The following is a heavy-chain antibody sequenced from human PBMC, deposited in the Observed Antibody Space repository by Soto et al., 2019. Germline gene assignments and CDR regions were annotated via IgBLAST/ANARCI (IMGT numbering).Heavy chain of an antibody. J-gene: IGHJ4*02. V-gene: IGHV4-34*01. CDR1: GGSFSGYY. CDR2: INHSGST. D-gene: IGHD6-19*01. Sequence: QVQLQQWGAGLLKPSETLSLTCAVYGGSFSGYYWSWIRQPPGKGLEWIGEINHSGSTNYNPSLKSRVTISVDTSQNQCSLKLNSVTDADTAVYYFARGRLDCGWGYWGQGTLVTVSS. CDR3: ARGRLDCGWGY.